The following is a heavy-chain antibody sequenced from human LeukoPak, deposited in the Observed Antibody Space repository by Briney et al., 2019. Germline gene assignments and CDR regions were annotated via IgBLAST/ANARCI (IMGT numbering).Heavy chain of an antibody. CDR2: IYSGGST. J-gene: IGHJ5*02. Sequence: PGGSLRLSCAASGFTVSSNYMSWVRQAPGKVLEWVSVIYSGGSTYYADSVKGRFTISRHNSKNTLYLQMNSLRAEDTAVYYCARVWYSSGFNWFDPWGQGTLVTVSS. CDR3: ARVWYSSGFNWFDP. D-gene: IGHD6-19*01. V-gene: IGHV3-53*04. CDR1: GFTVSSNY.